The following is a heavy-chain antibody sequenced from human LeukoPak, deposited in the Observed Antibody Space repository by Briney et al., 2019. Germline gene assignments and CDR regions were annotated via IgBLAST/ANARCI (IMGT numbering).Heavy chain of an antibody. Sequence: SETLSLTCTVSGGSISSGTYYWGWVRQPPGKGLEWIGTIYYSGTTYYNPSLKSRVTISIDTSKNHFSLKLSSVTAADTAVYYCARAAGLYWFDPWGQGTLVTVSS. D-gene: IGHD1-14*01. CDR2: IYYSGTT. J-gene: IGHJ5*02. CDR1: GGSISSGTYY. V-gene: IGHV4-39*07. CDR3: ARAAGLYWFDP.